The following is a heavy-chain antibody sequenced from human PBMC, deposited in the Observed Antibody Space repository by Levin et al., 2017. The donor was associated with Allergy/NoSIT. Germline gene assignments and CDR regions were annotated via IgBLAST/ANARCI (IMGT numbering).Heavy chain of an antibody. V-gene: IGHV3-23*01. Sequence: GGSLRLSCTTSGFTFINSAMSWVRQAPGKGLDWVSSISGSGAKIFYADSVKGRFTISRDNSKNTLYLHMNSLRAEDTAVYYCARGPMYYYDSRGSYFNWYFDPWGRGTLVSVSS. CDR3: ARGPMYYYDSRGSYFNWYFDP. D-gene: IGHD3-22*01. J-gene: IGHJ2*01. CDR1: GFTFINSA. CDR2: ISGSGAKI.